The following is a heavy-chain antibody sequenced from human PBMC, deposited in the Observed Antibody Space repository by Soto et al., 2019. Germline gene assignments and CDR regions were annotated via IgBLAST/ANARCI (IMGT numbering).Heavy chain of an antibody. V-gene: IGHV4-31*03. Sequence: SETLSLTCTVSGGSVSSGSYYWSWIRQHPGRGLEWIGYIYYTGNTYYNPSLKSRLAISVDTSKNQFSLKLSSVTAADTAVYYCARDSYSSSSGYFDYWGQGTLVTVSS. J-gene: IGHJ4*02. CDR2: IYYTGNT. CDR1: GGSVSSGSYY. CDR3: ARDSYSSSSGYFDY. D-gene: IGHD6-6*01.